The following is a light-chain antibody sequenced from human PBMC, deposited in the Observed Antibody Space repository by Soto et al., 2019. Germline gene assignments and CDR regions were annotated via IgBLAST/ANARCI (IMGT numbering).Light chain of an antibody. CDR1: QGIGVR. CDR2: SAS. CDR3: QQGYSSPTT. J-gene: IGKJ4*01. Sequence: IPMTQSPSSLSASIGDRVTITCRASQGIGVRLAWFQQKPGKAPQYLIQSASTLASGVPSRFSGSGSGTDFILTISNLQPEDFGTYHCQQGYSSPTTFGGGTKVE. V-gene: IGKV1-12*01.